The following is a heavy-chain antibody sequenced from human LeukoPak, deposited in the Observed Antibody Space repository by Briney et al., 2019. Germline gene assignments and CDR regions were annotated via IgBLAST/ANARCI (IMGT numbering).Heavy chain of an antibody. CDR1: GFTFNTYT. D-gene: IGHD1-1*01. Sequence: GGSLRLSCAASGFTFNTYTMNWVRQAPGKGLEWVSYISSGSFTIYYADSVKGRFTISRDNAKNSLYLQMNSLRAEDTALYYCAKDLRYPNFEFWGQGTLVTVSS. CDR3: AKDLRYPNFEF. J-gene: IGHJ4*02. V-gene: IGHV3-48*04. CDR2: ISSGSFTI.